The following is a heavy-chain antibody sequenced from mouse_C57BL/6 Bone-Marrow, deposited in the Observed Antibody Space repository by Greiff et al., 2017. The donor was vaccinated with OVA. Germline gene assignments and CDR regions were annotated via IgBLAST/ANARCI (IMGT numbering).Heavy chain of an antibody. Sequence: QVQLQQPGAELVKPGASVKLSCKASGYTFTSYWMHWVKQRPGRGLEWIGRIDPNSGGTKYNEKFKSKATLTVDKPSSTAYIQLSSLTSEDSAVYYCARTTVTVVVPFDYWGQGTTLTVSS. J-gene: IGHJ2*01. D-gene: IGHD1-1*01. CDR2: IDPNSGGT. V-gene: IGHV1-72*01. CDR1: GYTFTSYW. CDR3: ARTTVTVVVPFDY.